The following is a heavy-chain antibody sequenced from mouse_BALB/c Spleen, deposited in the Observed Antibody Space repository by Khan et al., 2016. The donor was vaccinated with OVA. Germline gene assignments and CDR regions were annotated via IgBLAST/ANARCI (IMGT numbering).Heavy chain of an antibody. D-gene: IGHD2-10*01. CDR1: GFSLTNYG. CDR2: IWSDGST. CDR3: ARQPYIQYKLMDY. Sequence: QVQLQQSGPGLVAPSQSLSITCTISGFSLTNYGVHWVRQPPGKGLEWLVVIWSDGSTTYNSALKSSLTISKNNSTSQVFLKMNSRQSEDTAVYYCARQPYIQYKLMDYWGQGTSVTVSS. V-gene: IGHV2-6-1*01. J-gene: IGHJ4*01.